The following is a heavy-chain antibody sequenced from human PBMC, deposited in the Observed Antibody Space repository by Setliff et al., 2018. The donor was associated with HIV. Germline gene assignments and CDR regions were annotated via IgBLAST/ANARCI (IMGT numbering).Heavy chain of an antibody. V-gene: IGHV1-69*05. J-gene: IGHJ6*02. D-gene: IGHD3-9*01. Sequence: SVKVSCKASGGTFSSYAISWVRQAPGQGLEWMGGIIPILGTANYAQKFQGRVTITTDESTSTAYMELSSLRSEDTAVYYCARCRGTRYFDWLPMDVWGQGTTVTVSS. CDR1: GGTFSSYA. CDR2: IIPILGTA. CDR3: ARCRGTRYFDWLPMDV.